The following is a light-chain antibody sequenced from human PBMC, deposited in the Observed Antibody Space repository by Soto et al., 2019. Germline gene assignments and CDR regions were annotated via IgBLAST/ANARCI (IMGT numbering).Light chain of an antibody. Sequence: QSVLTQPASVSGSPGQSITISCTGTSSDVGGYNYVSWYQQPPGKAPKLMIYEDSNRPSGVSNRFSGSKSGNTDSLTISGLQAEDEADYYCSSYTSSSTYVFGTGTKVTVL. CDR3: SSYTSSSTYV. V-gene: IGLV2-14*01. CDR1: SSDVGGYNY. J-gene: IGLJ1*01. CDR2: EDS.